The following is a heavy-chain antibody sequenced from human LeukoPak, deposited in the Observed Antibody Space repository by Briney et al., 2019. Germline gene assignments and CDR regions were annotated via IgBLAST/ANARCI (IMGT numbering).Heavy chain of an antibody. J-gene: IGHJ6*02. Sequence: GGSLRLSCAASGFTFSSHTMSWVRQAPGKGLEWISAISGSSGSTFYADSVKGRFTVSRDNSKNTVYLQMHSLRAQDTALYDCGRTTGMDVWGQGTPVTVSS. CDR1: GFTFSSHT. CDR3: GRTTGMDV. D-gene: IGHD1-1*01. V-gene: IGHV3-23*01. CDR2: ISGSSGST.